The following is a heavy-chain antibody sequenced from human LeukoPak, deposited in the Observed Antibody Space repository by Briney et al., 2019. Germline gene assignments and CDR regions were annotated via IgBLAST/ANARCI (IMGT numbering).Heavy chain of an antibody. J-gene: IGHJ1*01. V-gene: IGHV4-39*01. CDR3: AANGWYCLDH. Sequence: SETLSLTCTVSGGSISSSSYYWGWIRQPPGKGLEWIGSIYYSGSTYYNPSLKSRVTISVDTSKNQFSLKLSSVTAADTAVYYCAANGWYCLDHWGQGALVTVSS. CDR1: GGSISSSSYY. CDR2: IYYSGST. D-gene: IGHD6-19*01.